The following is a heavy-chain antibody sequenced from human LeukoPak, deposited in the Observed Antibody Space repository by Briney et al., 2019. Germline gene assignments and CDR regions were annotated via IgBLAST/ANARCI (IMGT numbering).Heavy chain of an antibody. V-gene: IGHV4-34*01. J-gene: IGHJ4*02. D-gene: IGHD5-24*01. CDR2: INHSGST. CDR3: ARVGDGYNYDHYFDY. Sequence: PSETLSLSCAVYGGSFSGYYWSWIRHPPGKGLEWIGEINHSGSTNYNPSRKNRVTISVDTSKNQFSLKLSSVTAADTAVYYCARVGDGYNYDHYFDYWGQGTLVTVSS. CDR1: GGSFSGYY.